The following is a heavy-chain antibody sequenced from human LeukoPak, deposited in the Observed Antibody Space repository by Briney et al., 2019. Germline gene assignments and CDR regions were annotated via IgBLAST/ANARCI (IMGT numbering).Heavy chain of an antibody. J-gene: IGHJ6*03. CDR3: ARGPSYSSRWPQNYYYYMDV. CDR1: GGSLSSYY. V-gene: IGHV4-59*01. Sequence: PSETLSLTCSVSGGSLSSYYWSWIRQPPGKGLEWIGYFYDSGNTKYNPSLKSRVTISVDTSKNQFSLKLSSLTAADTAVYYCARGPSYSSRWPQNYYYYMDVWDKGTTVTVSS. CDR2: FYDSGNT. D-gene: IGHD6-13*01.